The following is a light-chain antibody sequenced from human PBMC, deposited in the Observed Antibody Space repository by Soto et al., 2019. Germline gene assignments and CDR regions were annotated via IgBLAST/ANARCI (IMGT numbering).Light chain of an antibody. J-gene: IGKJ2*01. CDR2: NAS. Sequence: EIVLTQSPGTLSLSPGERATLFCRASQSVSSNFLAWYQQKPGQAPRLLIYNASRMAAGIPDRFSGSGSGTDFTLTISRLEPEDFAVYYCQQYSTSSPRYTFGQGTKLEIK. V-gene: IGKV3-20*01. CDR1: QSVSSNF. CDR3: QQYSTSSPRYT.